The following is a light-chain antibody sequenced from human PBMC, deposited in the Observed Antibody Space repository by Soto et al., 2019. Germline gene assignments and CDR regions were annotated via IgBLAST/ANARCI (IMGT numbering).Light chain of an antibody. CDR2: EVT. CDR1: SSDVGGYDY. J-gene: IGLJ1*01. Sequence: QSALTQPPSASWSPGQSVTISCTGTSSDVGGYDYVSWYQQHPGKAPKLMIYEVTIRPSGVSDRFSGSKSGNTASLTVSGLQAEDEADYYCSSYTGGNPSDVFGTGTKVTVL. V-gene: IGLV2-8*01. CDR3: SSYTGGNPSDV.